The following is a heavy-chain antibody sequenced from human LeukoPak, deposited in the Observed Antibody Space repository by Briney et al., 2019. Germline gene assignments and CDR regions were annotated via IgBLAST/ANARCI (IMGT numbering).Heavy chain of an antibody. CDR2: IYSGGST. CDR1: GFTVSSNY. V-gene: IGHV3-53*01. J-gene: IGHJ6*03. Sequence: GGSLRLSCAASGFTVSSNYMSWVRQAPGKGLEWVSVIYSGGSTYYADSVKGRFTISRDNSKNTLYLQMNSLRAEDTAVYYCAGVVVTHRRYYYMDVWGKGTTVTISS. D-gene: IGHD4-23*01. CDR3: AGVVVTHRRYYYMDV.